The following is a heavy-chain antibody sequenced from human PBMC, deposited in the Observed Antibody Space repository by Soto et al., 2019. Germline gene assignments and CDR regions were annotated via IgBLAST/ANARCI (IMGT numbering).Heavy chain of an antibody. Sequence: ETLSLTCAVYGGSFSGYYWSWIRQPPGKGLEWIGEINHSGSTNYNPSLKSRVTISVDTSKNQFSLKLSSVTAADTAVYYCARAAVAGTPFDYWGQGTLVTVSS. D-gene: IGHD6-19*01. CDR1: GGSFSGYY. CDR3: ARAAVAGTPFDY. CDR2: INHSGST. J-gene: IGHJ4*02. V-gene: IGHV4-34*01.